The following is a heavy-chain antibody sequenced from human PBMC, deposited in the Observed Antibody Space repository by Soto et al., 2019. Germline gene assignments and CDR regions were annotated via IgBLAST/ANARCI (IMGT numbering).Heavy chain of an antibody. Sequence: EVQLLESGGGLVQPGGSLRLSCAASGFTFSSYAMSWVRQAPGKGLEWVSAISGRGGSTYYADSVKGRFTISRDNSKNSLYLQMNSLRAEDTAVYYCAKDIVLMVYAIQFDYWGQGTLVTVSS. CDR3: AKDIVLMVYAIQFDY. V-gene: IGHV3-23*01. CDR1: GFTFSSYA. J-gene: IGHJ4*02. CDR2: ISGRGGST. D-gene: IGHD2-8*01.